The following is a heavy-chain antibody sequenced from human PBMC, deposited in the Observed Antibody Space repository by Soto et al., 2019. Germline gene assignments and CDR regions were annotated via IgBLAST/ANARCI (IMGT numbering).Heavy chain of an antibody. CDR3: ARGGIAAAGTDYYYGMDV. V-gene: IGHV1-69*01. CDR2: IIPIFGTA. CDR1: GGTFSSYA. Sequence: QVQLVQSGAEVKKPGSSVKVSCKASGGTFSSYAISWVRQAPGQGLEWMGGIIPIFGTANYAQKFQGRVTITADESTSTAYMELSSLRSEDTAVYYCARGGIAAAGTDYYYGMDVWGQGTTVTVSS. J-gene: IGHJ6*02. D-gene: IGHD6-13*01.